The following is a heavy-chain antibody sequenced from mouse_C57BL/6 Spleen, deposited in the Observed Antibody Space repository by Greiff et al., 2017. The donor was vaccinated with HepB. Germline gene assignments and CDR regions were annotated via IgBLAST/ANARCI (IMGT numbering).Heavy chain of an antibody. Sequence: VQLQESGPGLVQPSQSLSITCTVSGFSLTSYGVHWVRQSPGKGLEWLGVIWRGGSTDYNAAFMSRLSITKDNSKSQVFFKMNSLQADDTAIYYCAKNLGYSNYVGYAMDYWGQGTSGTVSS. D-gene: IGHD2-5*01. V-gene: IGHV2-5*01. J-gene: IGHJ4*01. CDR3: AKNLGYSNYVGYAMDY. CDR1: GFSLTSYG. CDR2: IWRGGST.